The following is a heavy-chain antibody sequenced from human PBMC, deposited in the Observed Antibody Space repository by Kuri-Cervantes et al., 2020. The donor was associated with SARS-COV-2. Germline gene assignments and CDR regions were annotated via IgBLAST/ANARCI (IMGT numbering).Heavy chain of an antibody. CDR2: IWYDGSNK. CDR3: ARDLAY. CDR1: GFTFDDYA. Sequence: GESLKISCAASGFTFDDYAMHWVRQAPGKGLEWVAVIWYDGSNKYYADSVKGRFTISRDNSKNTLYLQMNSLRAEDTAVYYCARDLAYWGQGTLVTVSS. V-gene: IGHV3-33*08. D-gene: IGHD3-16*01. J-gene: IGHJ4*02.